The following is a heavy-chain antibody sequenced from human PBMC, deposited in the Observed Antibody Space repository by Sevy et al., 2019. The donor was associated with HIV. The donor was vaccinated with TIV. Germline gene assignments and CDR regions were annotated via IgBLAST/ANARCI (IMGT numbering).Heavy chain of an antibody. Sequence: SETLSLTCTVSGGSISSYCWNWIRQPPGKGLEWIGHIYSSGSINYNPSLKSRVTISVDASKNQLSLKVNSVTAADTAVYYCARQTVIYDILSGWNYYGVDVWGQGTTVTVSS. J-gene: IGHJ6*02. CDR2: IYSSGSI. CDR1: GGSISSYC. D-gene: IGHD3-9*01. V-gene: IGHV4-59*08. CDR3: ARQTVIYDILSGWNYYGVDV.